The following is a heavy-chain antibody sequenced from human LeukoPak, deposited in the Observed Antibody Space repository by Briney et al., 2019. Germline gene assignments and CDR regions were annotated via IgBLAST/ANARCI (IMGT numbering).Heavy chain of an antibody. CDR2: IYYSGSP. D-gene: IGHD3-16*01. CDR3: ARLITAFQAFDS. Sequence: SETLSLTCTVSGGSISSSSYFWAWIRQPPGKGLEWIGSIYYSGSPYYNPSLNSRVTISVDTSKNQFSLNLSSVTAADTAVYYCARLITAFQAFDSWGQGTLVTVSS. V-gene: IGHV4-39*01. J-gene: IGHJ4*02. CDR1: GGSISSSSYF.